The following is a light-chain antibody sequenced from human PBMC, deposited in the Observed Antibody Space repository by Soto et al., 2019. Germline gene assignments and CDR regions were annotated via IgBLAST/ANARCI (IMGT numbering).Light chain of an antibody. V-gene: IGLV6-57*04. CDR1: SGSIASNY. CDR3: PSYKRDNVF. CDR2: DDN. Sequence: NFMLTQPHSVSESPGKTVTISCTRSSGSIASNYVQWYQQRPGSAPTSVIYDDNRRPSGVPDRFSGSIDSSSNSASLTISGLKTEEEADYYCPSYKRDNVFFGGGPKLPVL. J-gene: IGLJ2*01.